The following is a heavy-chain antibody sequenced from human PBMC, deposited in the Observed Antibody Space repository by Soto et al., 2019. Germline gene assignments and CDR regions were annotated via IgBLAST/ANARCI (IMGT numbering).Heavy chain of an antibody. CDR1: GFTFSSYG. V-gene: IGHV3-33*01. CDR3: ARDLSAGPFDY. CDR2: IWYDGSNK. J-gene: IGHJ4*02. Sequence: QVQLVESGGGVVQPGRSLRLSCAASGFTFSSYGRHWVRQAPGKGLEWVAVIWYDGSNKYYADSVKGRFTISRDNSKNTLYLQMNSLRAEDTAVYYCARDLSAGPFDYWGQGTLVTVSS.